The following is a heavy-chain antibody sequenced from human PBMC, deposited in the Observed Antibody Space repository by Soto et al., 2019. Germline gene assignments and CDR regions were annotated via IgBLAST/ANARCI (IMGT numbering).Heavy chain of an antibody. V-gene: IGHV4-30-2*01. Sequence: QLQLQESGSGLVTPSQTLSLTCAVSGGSISSGGYSWSWIRQPPGKGLEWIGYIYHSGSTYYNPSLKSRVTISVDRSKNQCSLKLSSVTAADTAVYYCARAHYGDYGYGMDVGGQGTTVTVSS. J-gene: IGHJ6*02. CDR3: ARAHYGDYGYGMDV. CDR2: IYHSGST. D-gene: IGHD4-17*01. CDR1: GGSISSGGYS.